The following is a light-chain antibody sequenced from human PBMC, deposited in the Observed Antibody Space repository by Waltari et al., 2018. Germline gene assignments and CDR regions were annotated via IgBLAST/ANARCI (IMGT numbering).Light chain of an antibody. CDR2: DAS. V-gene: IGKV1-33*01. CDR3: QQYDSLPVT. Sequence: DIHMTQSPSYLSASVGDRVTFTCQASQDINNYLNWYHQKPGKAPKFLIYDASKLETGVPSRFSGSGSGTTFTFTISYLEPEDVGTYYCQQYDSLPVTFGGGTKVEI. J-gene: IGKJ4*01. CDR1: QDINNY.